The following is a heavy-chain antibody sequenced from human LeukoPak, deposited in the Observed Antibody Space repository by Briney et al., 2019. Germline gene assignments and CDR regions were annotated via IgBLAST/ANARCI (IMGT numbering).Heavy chain of an antibody. CDR1: GYTFTGYH. D-gene: IGHD2-21*02. J-gene: IGHJ4*02. CDR3: ARGYCRAGDCYSFDY. V-gene: IGHV1-2*02. CDR2: IDPNSGGT. Sequence: ASVKVSCKASGYTFTGYHIHWVRQAPGQGPEWMGWIDPNSGGTNYAQKFHGRVTMTRDTSISTAYMELSRLRSDDTAVYYCARGYCRAGDCYSFDYWGQGTLVAVSS.